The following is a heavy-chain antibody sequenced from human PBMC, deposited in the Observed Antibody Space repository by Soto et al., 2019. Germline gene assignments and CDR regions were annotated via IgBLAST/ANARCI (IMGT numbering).Heavy chain of an antibody. D-gene: IGHD6-19*01. CDR1: GGSFSGYY. CDR3: ASARIAVAGIRSSWFDP. V-gene: IGHV4-34*01. J-gene: IGHJ5*02. CDR2: INHSGST. Sequence: SETLSLTCAVYGGSFSGYYWSWIRQPPGKGLEWIGEINHSGSTNYNPSLKSRVTISVDTSKNQFSLKLSSVTAADTAVYYCASARIAVAGIRSSWFDPWGQGTLVTVSS.